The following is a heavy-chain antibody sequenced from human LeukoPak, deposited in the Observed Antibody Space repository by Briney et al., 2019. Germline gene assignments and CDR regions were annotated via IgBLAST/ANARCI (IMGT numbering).Heavy chain of an antibody. CDR1: GASITNYY. CDR3: ARTSPRAATFDY. J-gene: IGHJ4*02. CDR2: IDKSGST. D-gene: IGHD2-15*01. V-gene: IGHV4-59*12. Sequence: SETLSLTCTVSGASITNYYWSWIRQPPGKGLEWIGYIDKSGSTNYSPSLKSRVTISVDTSTNQFSLNLNSVTAADTAVYYCARTSPRAATFDYWGQGTLVTVSS.